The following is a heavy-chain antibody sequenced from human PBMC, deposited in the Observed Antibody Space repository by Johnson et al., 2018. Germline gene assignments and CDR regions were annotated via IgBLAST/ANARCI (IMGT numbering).Heavy chain of an antibody. Sequence: QVQLVQSGAEVKKPGASVKVSCKASGYTFTSFHVHWARQAPGQRLEWIGLISADNGNTKYSQKFQGRVTITSDTSAGTAYMERSGLRSEDTAVYYCARGFCAGCYIIDYWGQGTLVSVSS. CDR2: ISADNGNT. CDR3: ARGFCAGCYIIDY. V-gene: IGHV1-3*01. D-gene: IGHD2-2*02. CDR1: GYTFTSFH. J-gene: IGHJ4*02.